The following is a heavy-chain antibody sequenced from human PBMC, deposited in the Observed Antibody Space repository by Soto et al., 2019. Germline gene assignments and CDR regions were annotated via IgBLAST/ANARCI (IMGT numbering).Heavy chain of an antibody. D-gene: IGHD1-1*01. CDR2: IYYSGST. V-gene: IGHV4-31*03. CDR3: AREGGTHYYYYGMDV. J-gene: IGHJ6*02. CDR1: GGSISSGGYY. Sequence: QVQLQESGPGLVKPSQTLSLTCTVSGGSISSGGYYWSWIRQHPGKGLEWIGYIYYSGSTYYNPSLKRRVTIXXDXSXXQFSLKLSSVTAADTAVYYCAREGGTHYYYYGMDVWGQGTTVTVSS.